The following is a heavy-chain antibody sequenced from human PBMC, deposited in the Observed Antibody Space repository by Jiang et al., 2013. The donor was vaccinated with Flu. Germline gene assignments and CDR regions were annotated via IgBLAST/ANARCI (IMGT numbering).Heavy chain of an antibody. CDR1: GGSMSSGGYY. CDR3: ARGRPIVVRPAAMDAHTVGFDP. V-gene: IGHV4-31*03. CDR2: IYYSGST. D-gene: IGHD2-2*01. Sequence: KPSQTLSLTCTVSGGSMSSGGYYWTWIRQHPGKGLEWIGYIYYSGSTYYNPSLKSRVTISVDTSKNQFSLKLSSVTAADTAVYYCARGRPIVVRPAAMDAHTVGFDPWGQGTLVTVSS. J-gene: IGHJ5*02.